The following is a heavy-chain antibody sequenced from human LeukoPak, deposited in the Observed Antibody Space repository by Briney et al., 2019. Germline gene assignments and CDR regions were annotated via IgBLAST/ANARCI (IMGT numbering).Heavy chain of an antibody. J-gene: IGHJ4*02. V-gene: IGHV3-21*01. CDR2: ISSSSSHI. D-gene: IGHD3-22*01. Sequence: PGGSLRLSCAASGFTFSTYSMNWVRQAPGKGLEWVSSISSSSSHIYYADSVKGRFTISRDNAKTSLYLQMNSLRAEDTAVYYCASDSSDYYLGYFDYWGQGTLVTVSP. CDR3: ASDSSDYYLGYFDY. CDR1: GFTFSTYS.